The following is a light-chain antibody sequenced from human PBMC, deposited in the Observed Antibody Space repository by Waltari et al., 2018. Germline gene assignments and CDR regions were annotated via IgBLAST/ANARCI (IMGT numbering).Light chain of an antibody. CDR1: QGISSW. CDR3: QQYNSYSS. CDR2: KAS. V-gene: IGKV1-5*03. J-gene: IGKJ2*01. Sequence: DIQMTQSPSTLSASVGDRVTITCRTSQGISSWLAWYQQKPGKAPKLLIHKASSLESGVPSRFSGSGSGTEFTLTISSLQPDDFATYYCQQYNSYSSFGQGTKLEIK.